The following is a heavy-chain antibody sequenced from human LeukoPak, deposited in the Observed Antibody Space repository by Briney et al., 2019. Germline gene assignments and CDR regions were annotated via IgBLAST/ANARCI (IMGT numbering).Heavy chain of an antibody. CDR2: INHSGST. Sequence: PSETLSLTCAVYGGSFSGYYWSWIRQPPGKGLEWIGEINHSGSTNYNPSLKSRVTISVDTSKNQFSLKLSSVTAADTAVYYCARGRGASSWYVYWGQGTLVTVSS. CDR3: ARGRGASSWYVY. D-gene: IGHD6-13*01. V-gene: IGHV4-34*01. CDR1: GGSFSGYY. J-gene: IGHJ4*02.